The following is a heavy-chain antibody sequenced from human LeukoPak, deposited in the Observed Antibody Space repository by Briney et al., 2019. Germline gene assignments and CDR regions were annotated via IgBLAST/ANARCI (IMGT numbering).Heavy chain of an antibody. CDR2: IYYSGST. CDR3: ARGLAAAGTSYFDY. J-gene: IGHJ4*02. Sequence: SETLSLTCTVSGGSISSYYWSWIRQPPGKGLEWIGYIYYSGSTNYNPSLKSRVTISVDTSKNQFSLKLSSVTAADAAVYYCARGLAAAGTSYFDYWGQGTLVTVSS. D-gene: IGHD6-13*01. CDR1: GGSISSYY. V-gene: IGHV4-59*01.